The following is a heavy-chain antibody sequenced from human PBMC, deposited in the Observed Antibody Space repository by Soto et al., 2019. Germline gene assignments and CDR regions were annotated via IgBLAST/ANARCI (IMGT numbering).Heavy chain of an antibody. CDR1: GGTFSSHT. CDR3: ARPDFGDYWYFDL. Sequence: QDQLVQSGAEVKKPGSSVKVSCKASGGTFSSHTFSWVLQAPGQGLEWMGRIIPALGTATYAQKFQGRVTITADESATTVYMELNSLRYEDTAVYYCARPDFGDYWYFDLWGRGTLVTVSS. CDR2: IIPALGTA. D-gene: IGHD4-17*01. V-gene: IGHV1-69*08. J-gene: IGHJ2*01.